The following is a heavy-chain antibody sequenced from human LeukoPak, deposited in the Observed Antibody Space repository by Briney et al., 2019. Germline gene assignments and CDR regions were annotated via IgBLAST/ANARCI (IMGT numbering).Heavy chain of an antibody. Sequence: SETLSLTCTVSDGSISSGAYYWTWIRQHPAKGLEWIGYIFSSGTTYYNPSLKSRITISLDTSKNQFSLKLTSMTAADTAVYYCARSLTGYFHLDYWGQGTLVTVSS. V-gene: IGHV4-31*03. CDR2: IFSSGTT. D-gene: IGHD3-9*01. CDR1: DGSISSGAYY. CDR3: ARSLTGYFHLDY. J-gene: IGHJ4*02.